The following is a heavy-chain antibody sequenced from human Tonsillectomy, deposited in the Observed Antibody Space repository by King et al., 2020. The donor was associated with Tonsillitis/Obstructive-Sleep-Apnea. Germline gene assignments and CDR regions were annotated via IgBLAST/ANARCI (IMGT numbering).Heavy chain of an antibody. CDR2: IYWDDDK. CDR1: GFSLSTNGVG. D-gene: IGHD2-8*02. CDR3: AHRQGYCTGGNCPRWFDP. V-gene: IGHV2-5*02. Sequence: INLKESGPTLVKPTQTLTLTCTFSGFSLSTNGVGVGWIRQPPGKALEWLALIYWDDDKRYNTSLKSRLTITKDTSKNQVVLTMTNMDPVDTATYYCAHRQGYCTGGNCPRWFDPWGQGTLVTVSS. J-gene: IGHJ5*02.